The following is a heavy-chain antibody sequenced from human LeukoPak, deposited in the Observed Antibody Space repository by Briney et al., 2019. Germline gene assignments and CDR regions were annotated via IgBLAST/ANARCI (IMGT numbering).Heavy chain of an antibody. V-gene: IGHV3-53*01. CDR1: GFTGSNNY. CDR3: ARTRSSGYLTFDY. J-gene: IGHJ4*02. CDR2: IHSSGAT. Sequence: GGSLRLSCAASGFTGSNNYVSWVRQAPGMGLEWVSAIHSSGATCYADPVKGRFTISRDNTKSSLYLQMNGLRAEDTAVYYCARTRSSGYLTFDYWGQGILVTVSS. D-gene: IGHD3-22*01.